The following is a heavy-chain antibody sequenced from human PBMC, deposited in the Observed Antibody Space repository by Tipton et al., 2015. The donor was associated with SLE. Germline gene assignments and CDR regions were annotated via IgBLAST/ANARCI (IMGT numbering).Heavy chain of an antibody. CDR1: GGSFSGYY. V-gene: IGHV4-34*01. Sequence: TLSLTCAVYGGSFSGYYWSWIRQPPGKGLEWIGEINHSGSTNYNPSLKSRVTISVDTSKNQFSLKLRSVTAADTAVYYCASQTGDLVNYWGQGILVTVSS. J-gene: IGHJ4*02. CDR2: INHSGST. D-gene: IGHD7-27*01. CDR3: ASQTGDLVNY.